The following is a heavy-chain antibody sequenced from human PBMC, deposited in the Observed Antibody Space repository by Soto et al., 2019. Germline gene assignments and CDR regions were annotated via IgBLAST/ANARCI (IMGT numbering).Heavy chain of an antibody. CDR2: MQSIGGT. Sequence: SETLSLTCDVSGVSVSSPYHHWSWIRQAPGKGLEWIGQMQSIGGTSYNPSLRSRVTISLDTSKNQFSLNLSSVTAADTALYYCARQGFGELHGLVDVWGQGTTVTVSS. V-gene: IGHV4-61*01. CDR1: GVSVSSPYHH. D-gene: IGHD3-10*01. CDR3: ARQGFGELHGLVDV. J-gene: IGHJ6*02.